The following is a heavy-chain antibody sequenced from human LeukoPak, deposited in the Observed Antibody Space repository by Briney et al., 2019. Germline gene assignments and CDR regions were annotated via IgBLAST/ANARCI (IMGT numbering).Heavy chain of an antibody. V-gene: IGHV3-30*18. CDR2: ISYDGSNK. D-gene: IGHD3-10*01. J-gene: IGHJ6*03. CDR1: GFTFSSYG. Sequence: PGGSLRLSCAASGFTFSSYGMHWVRQAPGKGLEWVAVISYDGSNKYYADSVKGRFTISRDNSKNTLYLQMNSLRAEDTAVYYCAKDFKRGSGYYYYYYMDVWGKGTTVTVSS. CDR3: AKDFKRGSGYYYYYYMDV.